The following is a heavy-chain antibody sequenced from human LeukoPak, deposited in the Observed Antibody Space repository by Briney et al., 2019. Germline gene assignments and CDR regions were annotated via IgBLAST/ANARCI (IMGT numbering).Heavy chain of an antibody. CDR1: GGSISSSSYY. J-gene: IGHJ6*03. Sequence: SETLSLTCTVSGGSISSSSYYWSWIRQPPGKGLEWIGYIYYSGSTNYNPSLKSRVTISVDTSKNQFSLKLSSVTAADTAVYYCASGSYYYYYMDVWGKGTTVTVSS. CDR2: IYYSGST. V-gene: IGHV4-61*01. D-gene: IGHD3-10*01. CDR3: ASGSYYYYYMDV.